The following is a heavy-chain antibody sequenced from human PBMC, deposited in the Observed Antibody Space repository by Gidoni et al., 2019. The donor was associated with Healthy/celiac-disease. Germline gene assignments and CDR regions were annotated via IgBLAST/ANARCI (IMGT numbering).Heavy chain of an antibody. J-gene: IGHJ4*02. CDR2: ISGSGGST. CDR1: GFTFSSYA. D-gene: IGHD3-9*01. V-gene: IGHV3-23*01. CDR3: AKPKELRYFDWLLVGY. Sequence: EVQLLESGGGLVQPGGSLRLSCAASGFTFSSYAMSWVRQAPGKGLEWVSAISGSGGSTYYADSVKGRFTISRDNSKNTLYLQMNSLRAEDTAVYDCAKPKELRYFDWLLVGYWGQGTLVTVSS.